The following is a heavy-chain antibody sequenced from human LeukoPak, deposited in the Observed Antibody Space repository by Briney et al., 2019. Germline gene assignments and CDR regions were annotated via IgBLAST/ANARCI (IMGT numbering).Heavy chain of an antibody. D-gene: IGHD6-19*01. J-gene: IGHJ3*02. CDR3: ARGPHGYSSGWYLAFDI. V-gene: IGHV1-69*13. CDR2: IIPIFGTA. Sequence: GASVKVSCKASGGTFSSYAISWVRQAPGQGLEWMGGIIPIFGTANYAQKFQGRVTITADESTSTAYMELSSLRSEDTAVYYCARGPHGYSSGWYLAFDIWGQGTMVTVSS. CDR1: GGTFSSYA.